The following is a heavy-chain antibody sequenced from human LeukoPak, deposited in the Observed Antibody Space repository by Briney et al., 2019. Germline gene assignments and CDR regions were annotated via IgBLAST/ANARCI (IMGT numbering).Heavy chain of an antibody. CDR3: AKGGEQRLVRISFDY. Sequence: GGSLKLSCAASGFIFSGYGMHWVRQAPGKGLEWVAVISYDGSNKYYADSVKGRFTISRDNSKNTLYLQMNSLRAEDTAVYYCAKGGEQRLVRISFDYWGQGTLVTVSS. CDR2: ISYDGSNK. V-gene: IGHV3-30*18. CDR1: GFIFSGYG. J-gene: IGHJ4*02. D-gene: IGHD6-13*01.